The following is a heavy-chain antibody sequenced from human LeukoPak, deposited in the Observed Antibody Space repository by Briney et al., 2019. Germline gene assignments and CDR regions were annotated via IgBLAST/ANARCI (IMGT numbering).Heavy chain of an antibody. J-gene: IGHJ4*02. CDR1: GYTFTSYA. CDR2: INTNTGNP. D-gene: IGHD3-9*01. CDR3: ARVPLRVLQYFDWLSMTYYFDY. V-gene: IGHV7-4-1*02. Sequence: ASVKVSCKASGYTFTSYAMNWVRQAPGQGLEWMGWINTNTGNPTYAQGFTGRFVFSLDTSVSTAYLQISSLKAEDTAVYYCARVPLRVLQYFDWLSMTYYFDYWGQGTLVTVSS.